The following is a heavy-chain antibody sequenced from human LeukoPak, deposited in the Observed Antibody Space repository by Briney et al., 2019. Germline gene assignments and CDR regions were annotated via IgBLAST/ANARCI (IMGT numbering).Heavy chain of an antibody. CDR3: ARRGQRHYYDSSGYYSLDY. J-gene: IGHJ4*02. CDR1: GFTFSSYW. Sequence: PGGSLRLSCAASGFTFSSYWMTWVRQAPGKGLEWVANINQDESEKYYVDSVKGRFTISRDNPKNSLYLQMSGLRAEDTAVYYCARRGQRHYYDSSGYYSLDYWGQGTLVTVSS. CDR2: INQDESEK. D-gene: IGHD3-22*01. V-gene: IGHV3-7*01.